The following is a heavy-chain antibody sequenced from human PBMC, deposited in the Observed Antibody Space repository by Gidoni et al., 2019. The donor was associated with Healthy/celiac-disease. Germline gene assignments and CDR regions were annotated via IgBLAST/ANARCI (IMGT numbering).Heavy chain of an antibody. CDR1: GFTFSSYG. D-gene: IGHD6-13*01. J-gene: IGHJ4*02. Sequence: QVQLVVSVGASVQLRRSLSLSCAASGFTFSSYGLHWVRQAPGKGLEWVAVITYDGSNKYYADSVKGRFTISRDNSKNTLYLQMNSLRAEDTAVYYCAKDWAAALYYFDYWGQGTLVTVSS. CDR2: ITYDGSNK. V-gene: IGHV3-30*18. CDR3: AKDWAAALYYFDY.